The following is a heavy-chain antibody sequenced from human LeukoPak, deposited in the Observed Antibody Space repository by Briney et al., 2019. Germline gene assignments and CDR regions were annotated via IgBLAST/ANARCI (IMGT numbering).Heavy chain of an antibody. V-gene: IGHV4-31*03. CDR3: ARGKRYYDSSGYFSLGYYGMDV. D-gene: IGHD3-22*01. Sequence: SETLSLTCTVSGGSINNGGYYWSWIRQHPGKGLEWIGYIYYSGSSYYNPSLRSRVTISVDTSKNHFSLKLSSVTAADTAVYYCARGKRYYDSSGYFSLGYYGMDVWGQGTTVTVSS. J-gene: IGHJ6*02. CDR1: GGSINNGGYY. CDR2: IYYSGSS.